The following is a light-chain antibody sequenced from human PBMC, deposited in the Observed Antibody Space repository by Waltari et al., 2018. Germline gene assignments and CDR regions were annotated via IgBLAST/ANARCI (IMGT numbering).Light chain of an antibody. CDR3: YSYTTSGIYV. CDR1: NSDVGFYNR. V-gene: IGLV2-18*02. CDR2: QVS. J-gene: IGLJ1*01. Sequence: QSALTQPPSVSGSPGQSVTISCAGTNSDVGFYNRVSLYQQSPGTAPKLIGYQVSNRPAGVPVRFAGSKSGSTADLTISGLQAEDEADYYCYSYTTSGIYVFGTGTKVSVL.